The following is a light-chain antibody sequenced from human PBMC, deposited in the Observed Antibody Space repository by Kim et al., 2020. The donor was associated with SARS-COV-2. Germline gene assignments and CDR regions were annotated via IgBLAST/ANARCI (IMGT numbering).Light chain of an antibody. V-gene: IGLV3-1*01. CDR3: QAWDSSTVV. CDR1: KLGDKY. CDR2: QDS. Sequence: SYELTQPPSVSVSPGQTASITCSGDKLGDKYGCLYQQKPGQSPVVVIYQDSKRPSGIPERFSGSNSGNTATLTISGTQAMDEADYYCQAWDSSTVVFGGG. J-gene: IGLJ2*01.